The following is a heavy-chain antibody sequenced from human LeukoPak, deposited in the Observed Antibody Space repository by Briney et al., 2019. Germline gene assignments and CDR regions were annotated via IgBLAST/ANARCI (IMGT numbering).Heavy chain of an antibody. CDR1: GFTFRSYG. Sequence: GGFLRLSCAASGFTFRSYGMSWVRQAPGKGLEWVSSLSGSGGSTYYADSVKGRFTVSRDNSKNTLLLHMNSLRAEDTAVYYCAKALGGYDFDYWGQGILVTVSS. D-gene: IGHD3-16*01. V-gene: IGHV3-23*01. CDR3: AKALGGYDFDY. J-gene: IGHJ4*02. CDR2: LSGSGGST.